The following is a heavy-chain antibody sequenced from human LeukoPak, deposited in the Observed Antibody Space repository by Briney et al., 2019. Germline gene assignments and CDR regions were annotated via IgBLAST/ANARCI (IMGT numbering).Heavy chain of an antibody. J-gene: IGHJ4*02. D-gene: IGHD3-10*01. CDR2: ISNGGSST. V-gene: IGHV3-23*01. CDR1: GFTFGSYA. Sequence: GGSLRLSCAASGFTFGSYAMSWVRQAPGKGLEWVSAISNGGSSTFYADSVKGRFTISRDNSKNTLYLQMNSLRAEDAAVYYCAKGRGGSGSYAYFDYWGQGTLVTVSS. CDR3: AKGRGGSGSYAYFDY.